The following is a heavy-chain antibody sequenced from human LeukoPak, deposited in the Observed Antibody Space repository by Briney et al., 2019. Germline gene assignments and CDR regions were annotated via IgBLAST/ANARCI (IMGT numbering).Heavy chain of an antibody. Sequence: ASVKVSCKASGYTFTGYYMHWVRQAPGQGLEWMGWINPNSGGTNYAQKFQGRVTITRNTSINTAYMELSSLRSEDTAMYYCARASGSGSVSSPYYFDYWGQGTLVTVSS. CDR3: ARASGSGSVSSPYYFDY. CDR2: INPNSGGT. D-gene: IGHD3-10*01. V-gene: IGHV1-2*02. CDR1: GYTFTGYY. J-gene: IGHJ4*02.